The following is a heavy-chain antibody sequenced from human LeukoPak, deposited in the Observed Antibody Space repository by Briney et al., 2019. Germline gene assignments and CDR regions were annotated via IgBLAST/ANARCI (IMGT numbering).Heavy chain of an antibody. CDR2: ISNSDDST. Sequence: GGSLRLSCAASGFTFSTYAMSWVRQAPGKGLEWVSTISNSDDSTYYADSVKGRFTISRDNSKNTLYLQMNSLRAEDTAVYYCANYYDSSGSPYYYYYMDVWGKGTTVTVSS. D-gene: IGHD3-22*01. V-gene: IGHV3-23*01. CDR3: ANYYDSSGSPYYYYYMDV. CDR1: GFTFSTYA. J-gene: IGHJ6*03.